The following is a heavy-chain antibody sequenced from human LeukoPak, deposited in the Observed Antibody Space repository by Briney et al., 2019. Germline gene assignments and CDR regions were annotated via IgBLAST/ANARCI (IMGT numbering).Heavy chain of an antibody. J-gene: IGHJ4*02. CDR1: GFTFSTYW. V-gene: IGHV3-53*01. D-gene: IGHD5-18*01. CDR2: IYSGGST. Sequence: GGSLRLSCAASGFTFSTYWMHWVRQAPGKGLEWVSVIYSGGSTYYADSVKGRFTISRDNSKNTLYLQMNSLRAEDTAVYYCARAYRWGTATNSYYFDYWGQGTLVTVSS. CDR3: ARAYRWGTATNSYYFDY.